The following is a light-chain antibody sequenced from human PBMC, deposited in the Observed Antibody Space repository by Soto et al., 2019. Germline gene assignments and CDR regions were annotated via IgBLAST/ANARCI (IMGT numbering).Light chain of an antibody. J-gene: IGLJ1*01. CDR3: SSYASAVAFG. Sequence: QSALTQPASVSGSPGQSITISCTGTSSDIGAYNYVSWYQQHPGKAPKLIIYEITNRPSGISNRFAGSRSGNTASLSISGLQAEDEADYYCSSYASAVAFGFGTGTKVTV. V-gene: IGLV2-14*03. CDR2: EIT. CDR1: SSDIGAYNY.